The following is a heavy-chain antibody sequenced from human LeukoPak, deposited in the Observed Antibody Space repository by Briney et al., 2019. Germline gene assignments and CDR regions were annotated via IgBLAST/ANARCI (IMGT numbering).Heavy chain of an antibody. Sequence: SETLSLTCTVSGGSISSYYWSWIRQPPGKGLEWIGYIYTSGSTNYNPSLKSRVTISVDTSKNQFSLKLSSVTAADTAVYYCARRAKTGQLFDYWGQGTLVTVSS. CDR2: IYTSGST. CDR1: GGSISSYY. V-gene: IGHV4-4*09. J-gene: IGHJ4*02. CDR3: ARRAKTGQLFDY. D-gene: IGHD1-14*01.